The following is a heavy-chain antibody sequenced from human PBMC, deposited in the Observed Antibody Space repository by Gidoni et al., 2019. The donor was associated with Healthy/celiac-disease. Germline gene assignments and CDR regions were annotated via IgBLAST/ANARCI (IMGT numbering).Heavy chain of an antibody. D-gene: IGHD4-17*01. Sequence: QVQLQQWGAGLLKPSETLSLTCAVYGGSFSGYYWSWIRQPPGKGLEWIGESNHSGSTNYNPSLKSRVTISVDTSKNQFSLKLSSVTAADTAVYYCARGKRRLRIYFDYWGQGTLVTVSS. V-gene: IGHV4-34*01. CDR2: SNHSGST. CDR1: GGSFSGYY. J-gene: IGHJ4*02. CDR3: ARGKRRLRIYFDY.